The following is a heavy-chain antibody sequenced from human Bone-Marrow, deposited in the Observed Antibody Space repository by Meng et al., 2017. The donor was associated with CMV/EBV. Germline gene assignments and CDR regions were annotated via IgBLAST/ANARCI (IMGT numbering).Heavy chain of an antibody. D-gene: IGHD2-15*01. Sequence: SVKVSCKASGGSLSNYRLNWVRQVPGQGFQWMGGIFPILGIPDYPENFQGRVTITADTSTDTAYMHLSSLRLEDTAVYYCARGARLGFCSGANCYFNDFWGQGTWVTVSS. CDR2: IFPILGIP. CDR1: GGSLSNYR. V-gene: IGHV1-69*10. J-gene: IGHJ4*02. CDR3: ARGARLGFCSGANCYFNDF.